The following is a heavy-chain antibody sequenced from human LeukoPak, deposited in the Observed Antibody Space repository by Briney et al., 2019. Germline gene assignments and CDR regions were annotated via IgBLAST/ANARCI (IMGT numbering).Heavy chain of an antibody. CDR3: ARVPGSYGDYLFDY. CDR2: ISAYNGNT. V-gene: IGHV1-18*01. CDR1: GYTFTSYG. D-gene: IGHD4-17*01. J-gene: IGHJ4*02. Sequence: GASVKVSCEASGYTFTSYGISWVRQAPGQGLEWMGWISAYNGNTNYAQKLQGRVTVTTDTSTSTAYMELRSLRSDDTAVYYCARVPGSYGDYLFDYWGQGTLVTVSS.